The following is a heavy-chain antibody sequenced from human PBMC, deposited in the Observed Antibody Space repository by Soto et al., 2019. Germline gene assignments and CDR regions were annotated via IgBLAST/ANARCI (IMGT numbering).Heavy chain of an antibody. CDR3: ARELEPSSSLSWFAP. CDR1: GFTFSSYS. CDR2: ISSSSSYI. D-gene: IGHD2-2*01. Sequence: PGWSLRLSCAASGFTFSSYSMNWVRQAPGKGLEWVSSISSSSSYIYYADSVKGRFTISRDNAKNSLYLQMNSLRAEDTAVFYSARELEPSSSLSWFAPWRQGTLGAVS. V-gene: IGHV3-21*01. J-gene: IGHJ5*02.